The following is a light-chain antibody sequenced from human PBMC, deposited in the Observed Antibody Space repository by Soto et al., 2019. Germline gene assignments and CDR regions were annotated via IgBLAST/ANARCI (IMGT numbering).Light chain of an antibody. CDR2: DAS. Sequence: EIVMTQSPSTLSVSPGERATLSCRASQGIGSTLAWYQQKPGQTPKLLIYDASTRATGVPARFSGGGSGTEFTLTINRLQSEDFAVYYCQRSNRLPLSFGGGTKVEIK. CDR1: QGIGST. J-gene: IGKJ4*01. CDR3: QRSNRLPLS. V-gene: IGKV3-15*01.